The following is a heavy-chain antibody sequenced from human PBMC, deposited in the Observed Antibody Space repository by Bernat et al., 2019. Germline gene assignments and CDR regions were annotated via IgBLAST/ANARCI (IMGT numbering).Heavy chain of an antibody. CDR2: IYPGDSDT. V-gene: IGHV5-51*01. Sequence: EVQLVQSGAEVKKAGESLKISCKGSGYSFSSYWIGWVRQMPGKGLEWMGIIYPGDSDTTYSPSFPPVRPSFQGPATTSADKSITTAYLPWSSLKASDTAMYYCASHIGDDDCSTASCYNFYYSYGMDVWGQGTAVTVSS. CDR3: ASHIGDDDCSTASCYNFYYSYGMDV. J-gene: IGHJ6*02. D-gene: IGHD2-2*02. CDR1: GYSFSSYW.